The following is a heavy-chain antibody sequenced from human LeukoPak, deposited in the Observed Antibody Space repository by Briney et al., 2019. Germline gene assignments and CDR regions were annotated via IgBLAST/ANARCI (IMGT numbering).Heavy chain of an antibody. Sequence: ASVKVSCKVSGYTLTELSMRWVRQAPGKGLEWMGGFDPEDGETIYAQKFQGRVTMTEDTSTDTAYMELSSLRSEDTAVYYCALYCSGGSCYSYFDYWGQGTLVTVSS. D-gene: IGHD2-15*01. J-gene: IGHJ4*02. CDR1: GYTLTELS. V-gene: IGHV1-24*01. CDR3: ALYCSGGSCYSYFDY. CDR2: FDPEDGET.